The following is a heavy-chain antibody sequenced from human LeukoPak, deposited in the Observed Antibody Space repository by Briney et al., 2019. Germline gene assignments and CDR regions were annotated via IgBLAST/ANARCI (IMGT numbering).Heavy chain of an antibody. CDR1: GFTFSSYS. V-gene: IGHV3-21*01. CDR3: ARDVVPAAIRDAFDI. CDR2: ISSSSSYI. Sequence: GGSLRLSCAASGFTFSSYSMNWVRQAPGKGLEWVSSISSSSSYIYYADSVKGRFTISRDNAKNSLYLQMNSLRAEDTAVYYCARDVVPAAIRDAFDIWGQGTMVTVSS. D-gene: IGHD2-2*02. J-gene: IGHJ3*02.